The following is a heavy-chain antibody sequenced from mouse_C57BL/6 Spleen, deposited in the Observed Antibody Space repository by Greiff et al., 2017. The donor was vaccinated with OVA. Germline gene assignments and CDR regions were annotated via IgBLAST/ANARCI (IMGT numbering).Heavy chain of an antibody. Sequence: VQLQQSGPELVKPGASVKISCKASGYAFSSSWMNWVKQRPGKGLEWIGRIYPGDGDTNYNGKFKGKATLTADKSSSTAYMQLSSLTSEDSAVYFCAIYYGNLFDYWGQGTTLTVSS. D-gene: IGHD2-1*01. CDR3: AIYYGNLFDY. CDR2: IYPGDGDT. J-gene: IGHJ2*01. V-gene: IGHV1-82*01. CDR1: GYAFSSSW.